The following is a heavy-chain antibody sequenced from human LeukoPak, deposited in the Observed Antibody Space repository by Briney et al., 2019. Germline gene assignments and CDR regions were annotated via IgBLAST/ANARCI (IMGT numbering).Heavy chain of an antibody. J-gene: IGHJ4*02. CDR3: AKGGYSYGYAY. D-gene: IGHD5-18*01. CDR2: ISGSGGST. CDR1: GFTFSNYA. V-gene: IGHV3-23*01. Sequence: PGGSLRLSCAASGFTFSNYAMTWVRQAPGKGLEGVSAISGSGGSTYYADSVKGRFTISRENSKNTLYLQMNSLRAEDTAVYYCAKGGYSYGYAYWGQGTLVTVSS.